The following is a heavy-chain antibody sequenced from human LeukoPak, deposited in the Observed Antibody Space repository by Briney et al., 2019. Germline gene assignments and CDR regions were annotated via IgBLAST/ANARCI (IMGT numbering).Heavy chain of an antibody. D-gene: IGHD5-18*01. CDR3: ARAGYTNAFDI. V-gene: IGHV4-59*01. CDR2: ISYSGST. Sequence: SETLSLTCTVSDGSISSYYWSWIRQPPGKGLEWIWYISYSGSTNYNPSLKSRVTISVDTSKNQFSLKLSSVTAADTAVYYCARAGYTNAFDIWGQGTMVTVSS. J-gene: IGHJ3*02. CDR1: DGSISSYY.